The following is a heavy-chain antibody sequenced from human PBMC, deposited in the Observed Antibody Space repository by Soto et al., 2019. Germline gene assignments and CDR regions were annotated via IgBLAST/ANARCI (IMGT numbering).Heavy chain of an antibody. D-gene: IGHD6-25*01. CDR3: ARIHSSATFYGMDV. CDR2: IYPGDSDT. Sequence: ESLTMSCTGSGYSFTSYWIGLVRQMPGKGLEWMGIIYPGDSDTRYSPSFQGQVTISADKSISTAYLQWSSLKASDTAMYYCARIHSSATFYGMDVWGQGTTVTVYS. J-gene: IGHJ6*02. CDR1: GYSFTSYW. V-gene: IGHV5-51*01.